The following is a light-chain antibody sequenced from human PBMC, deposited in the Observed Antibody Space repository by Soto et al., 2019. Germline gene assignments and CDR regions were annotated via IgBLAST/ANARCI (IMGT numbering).Light chain of an antibody. CDR3: QHYDSLPIT. Sequence: EIVFAPSSGPLSFPPGERAPLSCRASQSVSSSYLAWYQQKPGQPPRLLIYGASSRATGIPDRFSGSGSGTDFTLTISRLEPEDFAVFYCQHYDSLPITFGQGTRLEIK. CDR2: GAS. J-gene: IGKJ5*01. CDR1: QSVSSSY. V-gene: IGKV3-20*01.